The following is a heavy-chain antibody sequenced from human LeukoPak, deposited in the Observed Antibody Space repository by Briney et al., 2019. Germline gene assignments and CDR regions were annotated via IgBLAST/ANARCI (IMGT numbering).Heavy chain of an antibody. Sequence: PSETLSLTCTVSSGSISSGGYYWSWIRQHPGKGLEWIGYIYYSGSTYYNPSLKSRVTISVDTSKNQFSLKLSSVTAADTAVYYCARAGTDFWSGYYLFDYWGQGTLVTVSS. CDR3: ARAGTDFWSGYYLFDY. CDR2: IYYSGST. V-gene: IGHV4-31*03. J-gene: IGHJ4*02. D-gene: IGHD3-3*01. CDR1: SGSISSGGYY.